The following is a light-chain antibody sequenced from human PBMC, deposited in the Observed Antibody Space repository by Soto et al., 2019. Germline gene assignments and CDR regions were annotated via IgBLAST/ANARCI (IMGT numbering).Light chain of an antibody. V-gene: IGKV3-15*01. CDR2: GAS. Sequence: EIVMTQSPATLSVSPGERATLSCRASQSVSSNLAWYHQKPGQAPGRLLYGASTRATGIPARFSGSGSGTEFTLTISSLRSEDFAVYYCQQYNNCPPWTFGQGTKVEIK. CDR1: QSVSSN. CDR3: QQYNNCPPWT. J-gene: IGKJ1*01.